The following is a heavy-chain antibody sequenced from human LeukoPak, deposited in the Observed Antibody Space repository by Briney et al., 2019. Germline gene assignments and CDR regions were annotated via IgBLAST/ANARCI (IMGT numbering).Heavy chain of an antibody. J-gene: IGHJ4*02. CDR1: GYSFTSYW. V-gene: IGHV5-51*01. CDR2: IYPGDSDT. D-gene: IGHD3-22*01. Sequence: GESLKISCKGSGYSFTSYWIGWVRQMPGKGLEWMGIIYPGDSDTRYSPSFQGQVTISADKSISTAYLQWSSLKASDTAMYYCARHPPTYYYDSSGYASGFDYWGQGTLVTVSS. CDR3: ARHPPTYYYDSSGYASGFDY.